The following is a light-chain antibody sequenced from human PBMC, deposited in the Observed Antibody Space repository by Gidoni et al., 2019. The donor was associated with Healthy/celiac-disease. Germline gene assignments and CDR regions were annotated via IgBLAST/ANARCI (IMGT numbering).Light chain of an antibody. V-gene: IGLV2-14*03. CDR3: SSYTSSSTRV. Sequence: QSALAQPASVSGSPGQSITISCTGTSIDVGGYNSVSWYQPHPGKAPKLMIYDVSNRPSGVSNRFSGSKSGNTASLTISGLQAEDEADYYCSSYTSSSTRVFGGGTKLTVL. CDR1: SIDVGGYNS. CDR2: DVS. J-gene: IGLJ3*02.